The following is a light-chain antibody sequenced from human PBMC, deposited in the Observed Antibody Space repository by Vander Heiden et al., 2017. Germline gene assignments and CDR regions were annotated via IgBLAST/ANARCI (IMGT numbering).Light chain of an antibody. CDR2: DAS. CDR3: QQRSNWRLT. V-gene: IGKV3-11*01. J-gene: IGKJ4*01. Sequence: EIVLTQSPATLSLSPGERATLSWRDSHSVYGYLAWYQQNPGQAPRILIYDASTRATGTPARFSGSGSGTDFTLTTSSLQPEDFPVYYCQQRSNWRLTFGGGTKVEIK. CDR1: HSVYGY.